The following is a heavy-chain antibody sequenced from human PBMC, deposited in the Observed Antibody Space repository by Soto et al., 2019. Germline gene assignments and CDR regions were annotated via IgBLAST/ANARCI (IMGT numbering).Heavy chain of an antibody. CDR2: IYYSGST. Sequence: QVQLQESGPGLVKPSETLSLTCNVSGGSISRFYWSWIRQPPGKGLEWIGSIYYSGSTNYNPSLKSRVSISVDTSKNQFSLKVSSVTAADTAIYYCASQLWSGELHPVDYWGQGTLVTVSS. CDR1: GGSISRFY. D-gene: IGHD3-10*01. J-gene: IGHJ4*02. CDR3: ASQLWSGELHPVDY. V-gene: IGHV4-59*08.